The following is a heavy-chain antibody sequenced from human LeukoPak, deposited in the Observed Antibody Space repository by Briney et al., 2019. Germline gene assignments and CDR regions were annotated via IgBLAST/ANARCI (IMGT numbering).Heavy chain of an antibody. J-gene: IGHJ4*02. Sequence: PGGSLRLSCAASGFTFSSYGMHWVRQAPGKGLEWVAVIWYDGSNKYYADSVKGRFTISRDNSKNTLYLQMNSLRAEDTAVYYCARGRPEWELLAGDFDYWGQGTLVTVSS. CDR3: ARGRPEWELLAGDFDY. V-gene: IGHV3-33*01. D-gene: IGHD1-26*01. CDR2: IWYDGSNK. CDR1: GFTFSSYG.